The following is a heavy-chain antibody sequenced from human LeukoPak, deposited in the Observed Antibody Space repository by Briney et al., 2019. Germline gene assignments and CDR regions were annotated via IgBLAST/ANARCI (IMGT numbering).Heavy chain of an antibody. Sequence: PGGSLRLSCSASGFTFSTYAMHWVRQAPGKGLEWVAVTSYDGSKKYYADSVKGRFTISRDNSKNTLYLQMNSLRAEDTAVYYCARSYGSGRGDAFDVWGQGTMVTV. CDR3: ARSYGSGRGDAFDV. J-gene: IGHJ3*01. V-gene: IGHV3-30-3*01. CDR1: GFTFSTYA. D-gene: IGHD3-10*01. CDR2: TSYDGSKK.